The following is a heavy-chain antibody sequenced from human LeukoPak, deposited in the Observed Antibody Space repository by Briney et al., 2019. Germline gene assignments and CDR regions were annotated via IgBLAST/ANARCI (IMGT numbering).Heavy chain of an antibody. D-gene: IGHD2/OR15-2a*01. CDR3: ARVNSEGFDY. J-gene: IGHJ4*02. CDR2: IYSSGSA. CDR1: GGSVSNYY. Sequence: SETLSLTCTVSGGSVSNYYWSWIRQPPGKGLEWIGYIYSSGSAIYNPSLRSRVTISIDTSKNQFSLKLSSVTAADTAVYYCARVNSEGFDYWGQGTLVTVSS. V-gene: IGHV4-59*02.